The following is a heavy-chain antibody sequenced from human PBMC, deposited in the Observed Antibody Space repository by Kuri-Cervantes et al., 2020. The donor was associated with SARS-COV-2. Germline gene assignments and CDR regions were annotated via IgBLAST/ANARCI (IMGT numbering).Heavy chain of an antibody. CDR1: GGSISSSSYY. Sequence: SETLSLTCTVSGGSISSSSYYWGWIRQPPGKGLEWIGSIYYSGSTYYNPSLKSRVTISVDTSKNQFSLKLSSVTAADTALYYCARHFPPIPSGAFDIWGQGTMVTVSS. CDR2: IYYSGST. J-gene: IGHJ3*02. V-gene: IGHV4-39*01. CDR3: ARHFPPIPSGAFDI. D-gene: IGHD1-26*01.